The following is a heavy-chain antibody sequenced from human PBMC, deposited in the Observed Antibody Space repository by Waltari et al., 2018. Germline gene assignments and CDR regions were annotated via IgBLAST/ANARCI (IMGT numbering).Heavy chain of an antibody. D-gene: IGHD5-18*01. V-gene: IGHV7-4-1*02. J-gene: IGHJ4*02. CDR3: AKGIQLWGRGSWYFDD. CDR2: INTNTGNP. CDR1: GYIFSHYA. Sequence: QVQLVQSGSELKKPGASVKVSCQASGYIFSHYAMTWVRQAPGQGLEWMGWINTNTGNPTYAQGVTGRFVFSLDTSVSTAYLQISSLKAEDTSVYYCAKGIQLWGRGSWYFDDWGQGTLVTVSS.